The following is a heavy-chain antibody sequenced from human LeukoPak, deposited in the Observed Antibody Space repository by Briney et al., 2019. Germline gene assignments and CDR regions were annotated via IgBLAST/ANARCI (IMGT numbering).Heavy chain of an antibody. V-gene: IGHV1-18*01. Sequence: GASVKVSCKASGYTFTSYGISWVRQAPGQGLEWMGWISAYNGNTNYAQKLQGRVTMTTDTSTSTAYMELRSLRSDDTAVYYCARDGSGGASRQKQSYYYFYMDVWGKGTTVTVSS. D-gene: IGHD6-6*01. CDR3: ARDGSGGASRQKQSYYYFYMDV. J-gene: IGHJ6*03. CDR2: ISAYNGNT. CDR1: GYTFTSYG.